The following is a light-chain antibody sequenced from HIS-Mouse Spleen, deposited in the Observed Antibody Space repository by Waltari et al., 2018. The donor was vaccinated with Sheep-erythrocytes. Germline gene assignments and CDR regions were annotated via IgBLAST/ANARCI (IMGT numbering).Light chain of an antibody. Sequence: QSALTQPRSVSGSPGQSVTISCTGTSSDVGGYNYVSWYQQHPGKDPKLMIYDVSNRPSGVPDRFSGSKSGNTASLTISGLQAEDEADYYCCSYAGSYNHVFATGTKVTVL. V-gene: IGLV2-11*01. CDR3: CSYAGSYNHV. CDR2: DVS. J-gene: IGLJ1*01. CDR1: SSDVGGYNY.